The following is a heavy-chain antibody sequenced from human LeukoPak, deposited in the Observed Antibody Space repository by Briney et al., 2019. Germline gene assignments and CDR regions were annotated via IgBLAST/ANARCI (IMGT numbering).Heavy chain of an antibody. CDR2: IYYSGST. J-gene: IGHJ4*02. D-gene: IGHD2-15*01. Sequence: SQTLSLTCTVSGVSISSGGYYWRWIRQHPGKGLEWIGYIYYSGSTYYNPSLKSRVTISVDTSKNQSSLKLSSVTAADTAVYCCAADRGYCSGGSCYQGNYFDYWGQGTLVTVSS. CDR1: GVSISSGGYY. CDR3: AADRGYCSGGSCYQGNYFDY. V-gene: IGHV4-31*03.